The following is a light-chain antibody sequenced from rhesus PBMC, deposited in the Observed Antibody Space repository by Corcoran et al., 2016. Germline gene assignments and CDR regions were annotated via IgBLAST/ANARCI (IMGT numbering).Light chain of an antibody. Sequence: DIQMTQSPSSLSASVGDTVTITCRPSQGIREDLNWFQQHPGKAPKLLIDGASTLESGVPSRFIGSGYGTDFTLTISSLQPEDFATDYCLQHNTYPFTFGPGTKLDIK. J-gene: IGKJ3*01. CDR1: QGIRED. V-gene: IGKV1-28*03. CDR3: LQHNTYPFT. CDR2: GAS.